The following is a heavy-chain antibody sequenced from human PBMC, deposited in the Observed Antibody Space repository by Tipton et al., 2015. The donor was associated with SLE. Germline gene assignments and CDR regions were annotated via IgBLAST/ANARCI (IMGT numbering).Heavy chain of an antibody. J-gene: IGHJ1*01. CDR1: GGSVNTGNCY. D-gene: IGHD3-16*01. V-gene: IGHV4-31*03. CDR2: IYNSGTT. CDR3: ARVAYVNVRGTSIC. Sequence: TLSLTCTVSGGSVNTGNCYWSWIRQHPGKGPEWIGYIYNSGTTYYNPSLRGRITISIDTSKNQYFLSLNSVTAADTAVYYCARVAYVNVRGTSICWGQGTLVTVSS.